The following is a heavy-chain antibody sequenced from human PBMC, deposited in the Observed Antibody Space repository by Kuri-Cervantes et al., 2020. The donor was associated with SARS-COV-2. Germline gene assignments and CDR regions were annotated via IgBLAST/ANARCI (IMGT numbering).Heavy chain of an antibody. D-gene: IGHD6-13*01. Sequence: GESLKISCAASGFTFSSYGMHWVRQAPSKGLEWVAVISYDGSNKYYADSVKGRFTISRDNSKNTLYLQMNSLRAEDTAVYYCARLGVAAAGSYYYYGMDVWGQGTTVTVSS. CDR3: ARLGVAAAGSYYYYGMDV. J-gene: IGHJ6*02. V-gene: IGHV3-30*03. CDR1: GFTFSSYG. CDR2: ISYDGSNK.